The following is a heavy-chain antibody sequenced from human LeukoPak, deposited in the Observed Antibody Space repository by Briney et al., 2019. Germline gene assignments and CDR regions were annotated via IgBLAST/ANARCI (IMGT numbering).Heavy chain of an antibody. D-gene: IGHD6-13*01. V-gene: IGHV2-70*11. CDR3: ARTSADSSPPEAFDI. J-gene: IGHJ3*02. CDR1: GFSLSTSGRC. Sequence: SGPALAKPTQTLTLTCTFSGFSLSTSGRCVSWIRQPPGKALEWLARLDRDDDKYYSTSLKTRLPISKDTSKNQGVLTMTNMDPVDTATYYCARTSADSSPPEAFDIWGQGTMVTVSS. CDR2: LDRDDDK.